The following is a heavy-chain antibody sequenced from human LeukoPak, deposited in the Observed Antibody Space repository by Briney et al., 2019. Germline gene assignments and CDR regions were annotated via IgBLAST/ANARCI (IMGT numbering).Heavy chain of an antibody. CDR2: IYYSGST. Sequence: PSETLSLTCTVSGGSISSSSYYWGWIRQPPGKGLEWIGSIYYSGSTYYNPSLKSRVTISVDTSKNQFSLKLSSVTAADTAVYYCARRYDFWSGYAFDYWGQGTLVTVSS. CDR3: ARRYDFWSGYAFDY. CDR1: GGSISSSSYY. J-gene: IGHJ4*02. D-gene: IGHD3-3*01. V-gene: IGHV4-39*07.